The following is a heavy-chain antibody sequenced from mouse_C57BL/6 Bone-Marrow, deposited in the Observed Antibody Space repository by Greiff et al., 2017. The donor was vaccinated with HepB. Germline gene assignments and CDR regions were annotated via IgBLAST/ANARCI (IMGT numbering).Heavy chain of an antibody. J-gene: IGHJ3*01. CDR1: GYTFTDYY. V-gene: IGHV1-76*01. CDR3: ARRSWFAY. CDR2: IYPGSGNT. Sequence: VQLQQSGAELVRPGASVKLSCKASGYTFTDYYINWVKQRPGQGLEWIARIYPGSGNTYYNEKFKGKATLTAEKSSSTAYMQLSSLTSEDSAVYFCARRSWFAYWGQGTLVTVSA.